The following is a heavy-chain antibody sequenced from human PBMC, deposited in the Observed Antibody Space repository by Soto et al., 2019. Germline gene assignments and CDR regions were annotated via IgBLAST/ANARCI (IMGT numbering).Heavy chain of an antibody. Sequence: PSETLSLTCTVSGGSISSYYWSWIRQPPGKGLEWIGYIYYSGSTNYNPSLKSRVTISVDTSKNQFSLKLSSVTAGDTAVYYCGMALLRETVTPLYGLEDWVQGTTVIVTS. D-gene: IGHD3-22*01. CDR1: GGSISSYY. V-gene: IGHV4-59*01. CDR2: IYYSGST. J-gene: IGHJ6*01. CDR3: GMALLRETVTPLYGLED.